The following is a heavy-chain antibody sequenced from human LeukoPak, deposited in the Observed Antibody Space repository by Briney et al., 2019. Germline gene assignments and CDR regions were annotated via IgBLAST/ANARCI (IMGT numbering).Heavy chain of an antibody. V-gene: IGHV3-53*01. D-gene: IGHD3-10*01. Sequence: GGSLRLSCAASGFIFSNNAMSWVRQAPGKGLEWVSVIYSGGSTYYADSVKGRFTISRDNSKNTLYLQMNSLRAEDTAVYYCARDRVEYGSGSYYIGQDYYYYGMDVWGQGTTVTVSS. CDR3: ARDRVEYGSGSYYIGQDYYYYGMDV. CDR1: GFIFSNNA. CDR2: IYSGGST. J-gene: IGHJ6*02.